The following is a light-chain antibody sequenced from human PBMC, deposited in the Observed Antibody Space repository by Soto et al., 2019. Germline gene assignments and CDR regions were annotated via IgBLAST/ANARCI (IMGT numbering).Light chain of an antibody. CDR1: QGIHNF. J-gene: IGKJ1*01. V-gene: IGKV1-27*01. CDR3: QKYDMDPPAT. Sequence: DIQMTQSPSSLSAFVGDSVTMSCRASQGIHNFLAWYQHKPGKAPKLLIFGASTLHSGVPSRFSGSGSGTDFTLTITNLQPEDVATYYWQKYDMDPPATFGQGTKVEI. CDR2: GAS.